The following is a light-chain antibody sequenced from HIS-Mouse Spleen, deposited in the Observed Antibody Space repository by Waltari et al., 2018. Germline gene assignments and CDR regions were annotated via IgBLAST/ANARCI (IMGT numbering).Light chain of an antibody. CDR2: GAS. Sequence: EIVLTQSPGTLSLSPGERATLSCRASQSVSSSYLAWYQQKPGQAPRLLIYGASSRATGSPDRCSGRGSGTDFTLTISRLEPEDCAVYYCQQYGSSPPWTFGQGTKVEIK. CDR3: QQYGSSPPWT. V-gene: IGKV3-20*01. CDR1: QSVSSSY. J-gene: IGKJ1*01.